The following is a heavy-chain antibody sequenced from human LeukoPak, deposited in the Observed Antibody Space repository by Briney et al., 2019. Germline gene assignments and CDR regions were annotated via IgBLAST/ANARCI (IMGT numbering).Heavy chain of an antibody. Sequence: AGGSLRLSCVASGFSFSSFEMNWVRQAPGKGLEWVAATSGSGVNSYYADSVRGRFTISRDNSQNTLYLQMDSLRAEDTALYYCAKEYSGYDFDYWGQGTLVTVSS. CDR1: GFSFSSFE. V-gene: IGHV3-23*01. J-gene: IGHJ4*02. CDR2: TSGSGVNS. D-gene: IGHD5-12*01. CDR3: AKEYSGYDFDY.